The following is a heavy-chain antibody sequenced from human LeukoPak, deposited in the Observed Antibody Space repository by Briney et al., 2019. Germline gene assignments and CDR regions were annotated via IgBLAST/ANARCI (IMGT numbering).Heavy chain of an antibody. CDR3: ARLRGSSWAFDI. V-gene: IGHV3-30-3*01. Sequence: PGRSLRLSCAASGFTFSSYAMHWVRQAPGKGLEWVAVISYDGSSKYYADSVKGRFTISRDNSKNTLYLQMNSLRAEDTAVYYCARLRGSSWAFDIWGQGTMVTVSS. CDR2: ISYDGSSK. D-gene: IGHD6-6*01. J-gene: IGHJ3*02. CDR1: GFTFSSYA.